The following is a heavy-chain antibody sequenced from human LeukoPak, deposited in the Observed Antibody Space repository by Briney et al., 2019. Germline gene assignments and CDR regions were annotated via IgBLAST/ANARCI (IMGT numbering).Heavy chain of an antibody. CDR3: ARGKSGVSVSYYYYMDV. CDR1: GGSISSYY. CDR2: IYYSGST. D-gene: IGHD2-8*01. J-gene: IGHJ6*03. Sequence: SETLSLTCTVSGGSISSYYWSWIRQPPGKGLEWIGYIYYSGSTNYNPSLKSRVTISVDTSKNQFSLKLSSVTAADTAVYYCARGKSGVSVSYYYYMDVWGKGTTVTVSS. V-gene: IGHV4-59*12.